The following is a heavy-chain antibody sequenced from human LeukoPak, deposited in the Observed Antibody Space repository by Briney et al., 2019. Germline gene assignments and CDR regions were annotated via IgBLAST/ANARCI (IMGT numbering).Heavy chain of an antibody. V-gene: IGHV3-7*01. J-gene: IGHJ4*02. CDR3: ATRDRDFDY. CDR2: IKLDVSET. CDR1: GFTFSNYW. Sequence: PGGSLRLSCAASGFTFSNYWMTWVRQAPGKGLEWVANIKLDVSETYYVDSVRGRFTISRDNTKNSLYLQMDSLRAEDTAVYYCATRDRDFDYWGQGTLVTVSS. D-gene: IGHD1-14*01.